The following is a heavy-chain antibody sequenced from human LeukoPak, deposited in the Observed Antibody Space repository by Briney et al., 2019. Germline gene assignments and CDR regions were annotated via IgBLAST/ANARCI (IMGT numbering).Heavy chain of an antibody. CDR3: AKETTL. J-gene: IGHJ4*02. CDR1: GFTVSSNS. CDR2: INSDGSST. D-gene: IGHD1-14*01. V-gene: IGHV3-74*01. Sequence: GGSLRLSCTVSGFTVSSNSMSWVRQAPGKGLVWVSHINSDGSSTTYADSVKGRFTISRDNAKNTLYLQMNSLRAEDTAVYYCAKETTLWGQGTLVTVSS.